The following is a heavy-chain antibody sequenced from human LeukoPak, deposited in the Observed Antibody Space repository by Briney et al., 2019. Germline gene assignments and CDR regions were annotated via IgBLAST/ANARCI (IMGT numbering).Heavy chain of an antibody. Sequence: GGSRRLSCAASGFTVSSSYMSWLRQAPGKGLEWVSVIYTGGSTYYADSVKGRFTISRDNSKNTLYLQMNSLRAEDTAVYYCAREPDFWSGYHFWGQGTLVTVSS. CDR1: GFTVSSSY. D-gene: IGHD3-3*01. V-gene: IGHV3-53*01. CDR3: AREPDFWSGYHF. J-gene: IGHJ4*02. CDR2: IYTGGST.